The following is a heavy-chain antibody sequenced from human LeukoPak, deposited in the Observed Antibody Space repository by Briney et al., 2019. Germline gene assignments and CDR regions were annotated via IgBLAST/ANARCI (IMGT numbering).Heavy chain of an antibody. D-gene: IGHD5-24*01. V-gene: IGHV4-59*01. CDR2: IYYSGST. Sequence: PSETLSLTCTVSGGSISSYYWSWIRQPPGKGLEWIGFIYYSGSTNYNPSLKSRVTISVDTSKNQFSLKLSSVTAADTAVYFCARDRGDGYTYNLALDYWGQGTLVTVSS. CDR3: ARDRGDGYTYNLALDY. J-gene: IGHJ4*02. CDR1: GGSISSYY.